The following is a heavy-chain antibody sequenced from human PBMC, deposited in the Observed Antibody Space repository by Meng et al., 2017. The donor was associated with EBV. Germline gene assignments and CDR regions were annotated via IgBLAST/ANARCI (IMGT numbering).Heavy chain of an antibody. CDR1: GGPFRNYA. CDR2: FLPTLGAP. CDR3: ASESGRGYTPDY. Sequence: QVQLVQSAAEVKKPGSSVNVSCKTSGGPFRNYAISWVRQAPGQGLECLGGFLPTLGAPNYAQKFHGRVSITADESTSTHYMDLSSLRSEDTAVYYCASESGRGYTPDYWGQGTLVTVSS. J-gene: IGHJ4*02. V-gene: IGHV1-69*01. D-gene: IGHD3-10*01.